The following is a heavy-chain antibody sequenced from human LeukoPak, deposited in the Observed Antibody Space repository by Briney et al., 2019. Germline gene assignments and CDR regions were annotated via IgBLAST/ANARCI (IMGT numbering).Heavy chain of an antibody. V-gene: IGHV3-48*01. D-gene: IGHD6-19*01. CDR3: ASSGYSSGWYRLYFDY. CDR1: GFTFSSYS. CDR2: ISSSSSTI. J-gene: IGHJ4*02. Sequence: GGSLRLSCAASGFTFSSYSMNWVRQAPGKGLEWASYISSSSSTIYYADSVKGRFTISRENAKNSLYLQMNSLRAEDTAVYYCASSGYSSGWYRLYFDYWGQGTLVTVSS.